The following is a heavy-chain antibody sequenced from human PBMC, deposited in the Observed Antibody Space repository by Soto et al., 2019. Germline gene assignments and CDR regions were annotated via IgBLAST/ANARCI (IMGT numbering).Heavy chain of an antibody. V-gene: IGHV4-61*01. CDR1: GGFVSSASYF. CDR2: VYYTGTT. Sequence: QVQLQESGPGLVKPSETLSLTCTVSGGFVSSASYFWSWIRQPPGKEMEFIAYVYYTGTTKYSPSLKSRASISLYTSKNQFSLNLSSVTTADTAIYYCARMRFGEVPSWFDPWGQGILVTVS. J-gene: IGHJ5*02. CDR3: ARMRFGEVPSWFDP. D-gene: IGHD3-3*01.